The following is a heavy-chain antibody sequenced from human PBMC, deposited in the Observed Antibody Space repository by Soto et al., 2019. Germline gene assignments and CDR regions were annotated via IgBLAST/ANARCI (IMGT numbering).Heavy chain of an antibody. J-gene: IGHJ6*02. D-gene: IGHD2-2*01. V-gene: IGHV4-39*01. Sequence: SETLSLTCSVSGGSISSRSYSWGWIRQPPGEGLEWIGTFYYSENTYYNPSLKSRVSISVDTSKNQFSLKVSSVTAADTAVYYCAKLAGYCSGNSCPGDYAMDVWGQGTTVTVS. CDR3: AKLAGYCSGNSCPGDYAMDV. CDR2: FYYSENT. CDR1: GGSISSRSYS.